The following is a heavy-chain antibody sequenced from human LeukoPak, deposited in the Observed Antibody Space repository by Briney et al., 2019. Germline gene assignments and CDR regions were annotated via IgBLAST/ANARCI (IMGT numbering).Heavy chain of an antibody. CDR2: IYYSRST. V-gene: IGHV4-59*01. Sequence: SETLSLTCTVSGGSISSYCWSWIRQPPGKGLEWIGHIYYSRSTNYNPSLKSRVTISVDTSKNQFSLKLSSVTAADTAVYYCARSSYGAKSPFDYWGQGTLVTVSS. D-gene: IGHD4-17*01. J-gene: IGHJ4*02. CDR1: GGSISSYC. CDR3: ARSSYGAKSPFDY.